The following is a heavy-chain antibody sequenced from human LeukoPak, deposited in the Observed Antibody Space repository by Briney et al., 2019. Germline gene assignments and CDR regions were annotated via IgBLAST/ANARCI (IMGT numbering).Heavy chain of an antibody. Sequence: SSVKVSCKPSGGTFNSYALSWVRQAPGQGLEGMGRIIPIFGTANYAQKFQGRVTITTDESTSTGYMELSSLSSEETAVLYPARRWEHYGGGSYRYDVHAFDIWRERANATVPS. CDR3: ARRWEHYGGGSYRYDVHAFDI. J-gene: IGHJ3*02. D-gene: IGHD3-16*02. CDR2: IIPIFGTA. V-gene: IGHV1-69*05. CDR1: GGTFNSYA.